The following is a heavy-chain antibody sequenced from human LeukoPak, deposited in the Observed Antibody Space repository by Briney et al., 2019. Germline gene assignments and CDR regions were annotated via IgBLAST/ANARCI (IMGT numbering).Heavy chain of an antibody. D-gene: IGHD3-10*01. Sequence: GASVKFPCKASGYTFTGYYMHWVRQAPGQGLEWMGWINPNSGGTNYAQKFQGRVTMTRDTSISTAYMELSRLRSDDTAVYYCARAYYGYYGMDVWGQGTTVTVSS. J-gene: IGHJ6*02. V-gene: IGHV1-2*02. CDR2: INPNSGGT. CDR1: GYTFTGYY. CDR3: ARAYYGYYGMDV.